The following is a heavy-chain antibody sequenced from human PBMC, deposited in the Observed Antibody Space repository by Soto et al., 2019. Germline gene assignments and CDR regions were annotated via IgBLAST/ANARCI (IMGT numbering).Heavy chain of an antibody. V-gene: IGHV4-4*07. J-gene: IGHJ4*02. CDR1: GTSITGTSY. CDR2: FSLSGTT. Sequence: SETLSLTCTVSGTSITGTSYWSWIRQPAGKGLEWIGRFSLSGTTNYNPSLRSRVTMSADVSKNQFSLRLTSVTAADTALYYCARGMTPPGAPAWYYFDSWGQGTLVTVSS. D-gene: IGHD2-8*02. CDR3: ARGMTPPGAPAWYYFDS.